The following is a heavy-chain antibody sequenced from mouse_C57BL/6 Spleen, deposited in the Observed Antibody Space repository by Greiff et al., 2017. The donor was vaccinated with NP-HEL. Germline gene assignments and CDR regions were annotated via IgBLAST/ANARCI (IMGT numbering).Heavy chain of an antibody. J-gene: IGHJ2*01. V-gene: IGHV5-6*01. CDR3: ATIYDGYYADFDY. Sequence: EVQGVESGGDLVKPGGSLKLSCAASGFTFSSYGMSWVRQTPDKRLEWVATISSGGSYTYYPDSVKGRFTISRDNAKNTLYLQMSSLKSEDTAMYYCATIYDGYYADFDYWGQGTTLTVSS. D-gene: IGHD2-3*01. CDR1: GFTFSSYG. CDR2: ISSGGSYT.